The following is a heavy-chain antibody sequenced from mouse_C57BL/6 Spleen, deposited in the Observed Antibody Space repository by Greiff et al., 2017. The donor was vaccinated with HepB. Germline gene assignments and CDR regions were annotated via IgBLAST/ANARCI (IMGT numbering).Heavy chain of an antibody. CDR2: ISYDGSN. Sequence: EVQLQESGPGLVKPSQSLSLTCSVTGYSITSGYYWNWIRQFPGNKLEWMGYISYDGSNNYNPSLKNRISITRDTSKNQFFLKLNSVTTEDTATYYCARAGMVVAPDYWGQGTTLTVSS. CDR3: ARAGMVVAPDY. J-gene: IGHJ2*01. V-gene: IGHV3-6*01. D-gene: IGHD1-1*01. CDR1: GYSITSGYY.